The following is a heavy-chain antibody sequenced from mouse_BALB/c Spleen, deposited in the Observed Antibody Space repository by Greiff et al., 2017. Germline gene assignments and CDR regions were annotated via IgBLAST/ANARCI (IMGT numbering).Heavy chain of an antibody. CDR3: ARGTLGGPEFAY. V-gene: IGHV1-80*01. CDR2: IYPGDGDT. Sequence: VHLVESGAELLRPGSSVKISCKASGYAFSSYWMNWVKQRPGQGLEWIGQIYPGDGDTNYNGKFKGKATLTADKSSSTAYMQLSSLTSEDSAVYFCARGTLGGPEFAYWGQGTLVTVSA. D-gene: IGHD3-3*01. CDR1: GYAFSSYW. J-gene: IGHJ3*01.